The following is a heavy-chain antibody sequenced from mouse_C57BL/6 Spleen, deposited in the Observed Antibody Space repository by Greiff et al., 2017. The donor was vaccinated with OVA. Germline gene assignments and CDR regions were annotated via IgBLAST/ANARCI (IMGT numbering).Heavy chain of an antibody. D-gene: IGHD1-1*01. Sequence: QVQLQQPGTELVKPGASVKLSCKASGYTFTSYCMHWVKQRPGHGLEWIGNINPSNGGPNYNEKFKSKATLTVDKSSSTAYMQLSSLTAEDSAVYYCARSGGSSYAMDYWGQGTSVTVSS. CDR2: INPSNGGP. J-gene: IGHJ4*01. CDR3: ARSGGSSYAMDY. V-gene: IGHV1-53*01. CDR1: GYTFTSYC.